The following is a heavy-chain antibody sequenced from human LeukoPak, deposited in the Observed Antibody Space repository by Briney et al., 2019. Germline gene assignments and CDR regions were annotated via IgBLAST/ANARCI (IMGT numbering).Heavy chain of an antibody. Sequence: GGSLRLSCAASGFTFSTYGMHWVRQAPGKGLEWVAFIQSDGGNRNYADSVKGRFTISRDNSKDTVYLQMNSLRAEDTAVYYCAKDRPCTSCHLGWFDPWGQGTLVTVSS. J-gene: IGHJ5*02. CDR3: AKDRPCTSCHLGWFDP. CDR2: IQSDGGNR. CDR1: GFTFSTYG. V-gene: IGHV3-30*02. D-gene: IGHD2-8*01.